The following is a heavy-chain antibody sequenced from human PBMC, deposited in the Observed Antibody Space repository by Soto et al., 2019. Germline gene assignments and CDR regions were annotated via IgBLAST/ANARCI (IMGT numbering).Heavy chain of an antibody. D-gene: IGHD5-12*01. CDR2: IIPIFGTA. J-gene: IGHJ4*02. V-gene: IGHV1-69*06. Sequence: QVKLVQSGAEVKKPGSSVKVSGKASGGTFSSYAISWVRQAPGQGLEWMGGIIPIFGTATYAQKFQGRVTITADKSTSTAYMELSSLRSDDTAVYYCAREMATTKGPFDYWGQGTLVTVSS. CDR3: AREMATTKGPFDY. CDR1: GGTFSSYA.